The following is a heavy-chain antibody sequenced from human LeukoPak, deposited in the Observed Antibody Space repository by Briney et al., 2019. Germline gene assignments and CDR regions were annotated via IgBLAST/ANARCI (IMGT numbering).Heavy chain of an antibody. D-gene: IGHD3-9*01. V-gene: IGHV3-7*01. CDR2: IKQDGSEK. J-gene: IGHJ4*02. Sequence: GGSLRLSCAASGFTFSSYWMSWVRQAPGKGLEWVANIKQDGSEKYYVDSVKGRFTISRDNAKNSLYLQMNSLRAEDTAVYYCARLASFYDILTGYYHFDYWGQGTLVTVSS. CDR1: GFTFSSYW. CDR3: ARLASFYDILTGYYHFDY.